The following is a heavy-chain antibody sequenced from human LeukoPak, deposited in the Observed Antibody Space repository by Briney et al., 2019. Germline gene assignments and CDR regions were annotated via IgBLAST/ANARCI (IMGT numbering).Heavy chain of an antibody. CDR1: GYTFTSYG. D-gene: IGHD3-10*01. CDR3: ARDQNGELLWFGELLDAFDI. CDR2: ISAYNGNT. V-gene: IGHV1-18*01. J-gene: IGHJ3*02. Sequence: ASVKVSCKASGYTFTSYGISWVRQAPGQGLEWMGWISAYNGNTNYAQKLQGRVTMTTDTSTSTAYMELRSLRSDDTAVYYCARDQNGELLWFGELLDAFDIWGQGTMVTVSS.